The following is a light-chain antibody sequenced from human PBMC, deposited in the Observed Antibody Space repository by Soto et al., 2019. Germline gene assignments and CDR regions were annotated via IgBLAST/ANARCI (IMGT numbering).Light chain of an antibody. CDR1: QSISTW. Sequence: DIQMTQSPSTLSASVGYRFTITCRASQSISTWLAWYQQKPGKAPKLLIYKASSLASGVPSRFSGSGSGTEFTLTISGLQPDDFATYYCQQYNVYPLTFGGGTKVDI. V-gene: IGKV1-5*03. CDR2: KAS. J-gene: IGKJ4*01. CDR3: QQYNVYPLT.